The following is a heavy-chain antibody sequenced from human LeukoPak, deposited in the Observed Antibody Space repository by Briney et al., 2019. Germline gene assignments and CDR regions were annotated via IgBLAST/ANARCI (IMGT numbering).Heavy chain of an antibody. Sequence: PGGSLRLSCAASGFTFSSYTMHWVRQAPGKGLEWVAVISYDGSNKYYADSVKGRFTISRDNSKNTLYLQMNSLRAEDTAVYYCARDPGIGDYWGQGTLVTVSS. CDR1: GFTFSSYT. CDR3: ARDPGIGDY. CDR2: ISYDGSNK. J-gene: IGHJ4*02. D-gene: IGHD3-10*01. V-gene: IGHV3-30-3*01.